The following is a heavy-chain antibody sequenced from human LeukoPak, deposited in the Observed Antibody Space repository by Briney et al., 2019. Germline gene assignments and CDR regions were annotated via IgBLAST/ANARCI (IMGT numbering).Heavy chain of an antibody. Sequence: SGRSLRLSCAASGFTFSSFAMSWVRQAPGKGLEWVSTISGSGGTTNYADSVKGRFTFSRDNSKKMVYLQMNSLRVEDTAVYYCAKDLPDYGDYIEGYWGQGTLVTVSS. J-gene: IGHJ4*02. V-gene: IGHV3-23*01. D-gene: IGHD4-17*01. CDR2: ISGSGGTT. CDR1: GFTFSSFA. CDR3: AKDLPDYGDYIEGY.